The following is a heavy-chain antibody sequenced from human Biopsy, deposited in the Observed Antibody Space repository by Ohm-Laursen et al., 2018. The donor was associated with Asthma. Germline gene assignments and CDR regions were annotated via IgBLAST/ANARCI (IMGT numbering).Heavy chain of an antibody. D-gene: IGHD3-3*02. CDR1: GGMFGNYA. CDR2: IFPIFGSS. CDR3: ARPSPNRDILYYCYHMDV. J-gene: IGHJ6*02. Sequence: SEKVSRKASGGMFGNYAISWVRQPPGLGLEWQGVIFPIFGSSTYAQRFQGRVTITADIFTRTVYMELSGLRFDDTAIYYCARPSPNRDILYYCYHMDVWGQGTTVIVSS. V-gene: IGHV1-69*06.